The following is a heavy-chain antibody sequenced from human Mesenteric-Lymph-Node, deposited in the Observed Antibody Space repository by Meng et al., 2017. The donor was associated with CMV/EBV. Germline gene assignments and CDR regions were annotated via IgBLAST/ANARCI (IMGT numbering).Heavy chain of an antibody. D-gene: IGHD6-13*01. J-gene: IGHJ4*02. V-gene: IGHV4-59*11. CDR2: IYYSGST. CDR1: GGFIRSQY. Sequence: SETLSLTCTVSGGFIRSQYWSWFRQPPGKGLEWIGYIYYSGSTNYSPSLKSRVTISVDTSKNQFSLKLSSVTAADTAIYYCARSKYTSSWSGGFDYWGQGTLVTVSS. CDR3: ARSKYTSSWSGGFDY.